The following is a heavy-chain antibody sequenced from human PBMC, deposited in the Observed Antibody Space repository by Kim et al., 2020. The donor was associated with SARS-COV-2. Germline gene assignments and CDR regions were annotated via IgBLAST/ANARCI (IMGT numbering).Heavy chain of an antibody. Sequence: GGSLRLSCAASGFTFVYYSIHWIRQVPGKGLEWVSLISRAGGDTHYADSVRGRFTISRDSSKNFVYLQMNSLRTEDTGLYYCAKAQRGHSGYDFFDYWGQGTLVTVSS. J-gene: IGHJ4*02. CDR1: GFTFVYYS. CDR2: ISRAGGDT. V-gene: IGHV3-43*01. CDR3: AKAQRGHSGYDFFDY. D-gene: IGHD5-12*01.